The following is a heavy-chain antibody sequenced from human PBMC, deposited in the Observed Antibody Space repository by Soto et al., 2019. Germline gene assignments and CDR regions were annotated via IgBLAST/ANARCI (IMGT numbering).Heavy chain of an antibody. J-gene: IGHJ4*02. CDR3: ERWDHPLFDS. V-gene: IGHV3-30-3*01. CDR2: ISSDGNHK. CDR1: GFNVSAYT. D-gene: IGHD1-26*01. Sequence: QVKLVESGGGVVQPGRSLRLSCAASGFNVSAYTMHWVRQAPGKGLEWVAVISSDGNHKYYTDSVKGRFTISRDTSTNTLYVKITTLRAEDTAVYYCERWDHPLFDSWGQETLVPVPS.